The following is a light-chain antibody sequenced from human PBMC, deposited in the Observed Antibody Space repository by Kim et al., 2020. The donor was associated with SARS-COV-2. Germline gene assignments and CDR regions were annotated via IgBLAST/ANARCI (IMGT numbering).Light chain of an antibody. CDR1: NIGSKN. V-gene: IGLV3-9*01. J-gene: IGLJ2*01. CDR2: RDI. CDR3: QVWDSSTVI. Sequence: SYELTQPLSVSVALGQTARITCGGNNIGSKNVHWYQQKPGQAPVLVIYRDINRPSGIPERFSGSNSGNTATLTISRAQAGDEADYYCQVWDSSTVIFGGG.